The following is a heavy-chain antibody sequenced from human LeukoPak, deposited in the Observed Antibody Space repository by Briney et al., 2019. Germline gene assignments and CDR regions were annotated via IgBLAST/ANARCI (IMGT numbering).Heavy chain of an antibody. V-gene: IGHV3-23*01. CDR1: GFTFSSYG. CDR2: ISGSGGST. CDR3: AGHYCSGGSCYSNPINY. J-gene: IGHJ4*02. D-gene: IGHD2-15*01. Sequence: GGSLRLSCAAPGFTFSSYGMSWVRQAPGKGLEWVSAISGSGGSTYYADSVKGRFTISRDNSKNTLYLQMNSLRAEDTAVYYCAGHYCSGGSCYSNPINYWGQGTLVTVSS.